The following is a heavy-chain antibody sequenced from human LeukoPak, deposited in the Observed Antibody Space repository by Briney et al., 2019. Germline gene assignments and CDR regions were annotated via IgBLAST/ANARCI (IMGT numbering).Heavy chain of an antibody. D-gene: IGHD3-3*01. CDR2: ISSSSSYI. CDR3: ARENTIFGVVIAYYFGY. Sequence: GGSLRLSCAASGFTFSSYSMNWVRQAPGKGLEWVSSISSSSSYIYYADSVKGRFTISRDNAKNSLYLQMNSLRAEDTAVYYCARENTIFGVVIAYYFGYWGQGTLVTVSS. CDR1: GFTFSSYS. V-gene: IGHV3-21*01. J-gene: IGHJ4*02.